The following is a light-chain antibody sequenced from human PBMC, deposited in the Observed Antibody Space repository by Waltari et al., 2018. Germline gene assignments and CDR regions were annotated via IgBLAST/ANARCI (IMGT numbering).Light chain of an antibody. J-gene: IGLJ2*01. CDR2: GKN. V-gene: IGLV3-19*01. Sequence: SSELTQDPTVSVALGQTVRITCQGDSLRSYYATWYQQKPGQAPVLVIYGKNSRTSGIPDRFSGSSSGNTASLTITGAQAEDEADYYCNSRDSSGNHRVVFGGGTKLTVL. CDR1: SLRSYY. CDR3: NSRDSSGNHRVV.